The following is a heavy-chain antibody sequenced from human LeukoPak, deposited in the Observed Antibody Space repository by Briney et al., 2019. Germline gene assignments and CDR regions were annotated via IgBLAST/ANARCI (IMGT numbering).Heavy chain of an antibody. Sequence: SETLSLTCTVSGGSISSYYWSWIRQPPGKGLEWIGYIYYSGSTNYNPSLKSRVTISVDTSKNQFSLKLSSVTAADTAVYYCARDSRYSSGRDSQIGLSYWGQGTLVTVSS. CDR1: GGSISSYY. CDR2: IYYSGST. V-gene: IGHV4-59*01. J-gene: IGHJ4*02. CDR3: ARDSRYSSGRDSQIGLSY. D-gene: IGHD6-19*01.